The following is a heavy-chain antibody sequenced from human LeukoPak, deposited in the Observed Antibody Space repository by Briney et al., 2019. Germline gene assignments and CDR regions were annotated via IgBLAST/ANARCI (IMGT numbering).Heavy chain of an antibody. CDR3: ARGEKRMTTITTSEY. Sequence: GSSVKVSCKASGGTFSYYAINWVRQAPGQGLEWMGGIIPIFGTANYAQKFQGRVTITADESTNTAYMELSSLRSEDTAVYYCARGEKRMTTITTSEYWGQGTLVTVSS. J-gene: IGHJ4*02. V-gene: IGHV1-69*01. CDR2: IIPIFGTA. CDR1: GGTFSYYA. D-gene: IGHD4-11*01.